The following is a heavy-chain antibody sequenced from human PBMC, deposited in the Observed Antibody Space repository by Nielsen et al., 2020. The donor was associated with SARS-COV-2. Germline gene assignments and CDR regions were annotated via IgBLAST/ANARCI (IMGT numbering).Heavy chain of an antibody. Sequence: SETLSLTCAVYGGSFSGYYWTWIRQPPGKGLQWIGEIEPSGRTNYTPSLKGRVTISVDTSKNQVSLKIHSVTAADTAVYYCARRGGLVDPNWFDPWGQGTLVTVSS. CDR1: GGSFSGYY. D-gene: IGHD1-26*01. J-gene: IGHJ5*02. CDR3: ARRGGLVDPNWFDP. V-gene: IGHV4-34*01. CDR2: IEPSGRT.